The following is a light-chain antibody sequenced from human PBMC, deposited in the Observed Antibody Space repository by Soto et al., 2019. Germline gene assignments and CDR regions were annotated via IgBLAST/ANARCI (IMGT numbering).Light chain of an antibody. CDR3: QQAYSFPIT. CDR2: GAS. Sequence: GARVPITCHASQDIAGYLAWYQHKPGRTPELLIHGASRLQSGVPARFSGSGSGTDFTLSINSLQPEDFATYYCQQAYSFPITFGQGTRLEIK. CDR1: QDIAGY. V-gene: IGKV1D-12*01. J-gene: IGKJ5*01.